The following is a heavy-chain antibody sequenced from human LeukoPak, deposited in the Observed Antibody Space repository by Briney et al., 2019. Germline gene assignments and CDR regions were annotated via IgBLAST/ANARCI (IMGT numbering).Heavy chain of an antibody. D-gene: IGHD2-15*01. CDR2: MNPNSGNT. J-gene: IGHJ4*02. Sequence: AASVKVSCTASGYTFTSYDINWVRQATGQGLEWMGWMNPNSGNTGYAQKFQGRVTMTRNTSISTAYMELSSLRSEDTAVYYCARADTSADCSGGSCYYVRYWGQGTLVTVSS. CDR3: ARADTSADCSGGSCYYVRY. V-gene: IGHV1-8*01. CDR1: GYTFTSYD.